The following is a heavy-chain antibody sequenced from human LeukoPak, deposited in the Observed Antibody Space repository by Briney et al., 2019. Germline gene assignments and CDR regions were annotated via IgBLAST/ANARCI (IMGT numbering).Heavy chain of an antibody. Sequence: GGSLRLSCAASGFTFSSYEMNWVRQAPGKGLEWVSYISSSGSTIYYADSVKGRFTISRDNAKNSLYLQMYSLRAEDTAVYYCARGLFSSGWYPIDYWGQGTLVTVSS. D-gene: IGHD6-19*01. CDR2: ISSSGSTI. V-gene: IGHV3-48*03. CDR1: GFTFSSYE. J-gene: IGHJ4*02. CDR3: ARGLFSSGWYPIDY.